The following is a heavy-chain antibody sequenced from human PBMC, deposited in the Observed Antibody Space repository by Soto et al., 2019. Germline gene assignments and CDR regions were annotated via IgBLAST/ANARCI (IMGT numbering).Heavy chain of an antibody. D-gene: IGHD3-10*01. CDR3: ARRGSGSYSDY. V-gene: IGHV4-39*01. Sequence: PSETLSLTCTVSGGSISSSSYYWGWIRQPPGKGLEGIGRIYNSGSTNYNPSPKNQVTKSVDTSKNQFSLKLSSVTAADTAVHYCARRGSGSYSDYWGQGTLVTVSS. J-gene: IGHJ4*02. CDR2: IYNSGST. CDR1: GGSISSSSYY.